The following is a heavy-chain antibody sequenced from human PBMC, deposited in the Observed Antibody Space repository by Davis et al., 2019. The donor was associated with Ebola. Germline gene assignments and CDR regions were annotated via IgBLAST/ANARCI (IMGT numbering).Heavy chain of an antibody. V-gene: IGHV3-23*01. CDR2: ISGSGGST. Sequence: GGSLRLSCAASGFTFSSYAMSWVRQAPGKGLEWVSAISGSGGSTYYADSVKGRFTISRDNSKNTLYLQMNSLRAEDTAVYYCARDKVLWFGELLSGRYFDYWGQGTLVTVSS. D-gene: IGHD3-10*01. CDR1: GFTFSSYA. CDR3: ARDKVLWFGELLSGRYFDY. J-gene: IGHJ4*02.